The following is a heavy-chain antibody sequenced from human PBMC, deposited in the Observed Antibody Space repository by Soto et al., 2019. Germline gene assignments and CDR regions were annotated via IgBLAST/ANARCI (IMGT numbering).Heavy chain of an antibody. J-gene: IGHJ4*02. CDR3: AKGGQMSY. V-gene: IGHV3-23*01. Sequence: GGSLRLSCAASGFSFNGNAMTWVRQAPGKGLEWVSSISGSVGTTYYADSVKGRFTISRDNSRRTLYLQMISLRAEDTALYYCAKGGQMSYWGQGTPVTVSS. D-gene: IGHD3-16*01. CDR2: ISGSVGTT. CDR1: GFSFNGNA.